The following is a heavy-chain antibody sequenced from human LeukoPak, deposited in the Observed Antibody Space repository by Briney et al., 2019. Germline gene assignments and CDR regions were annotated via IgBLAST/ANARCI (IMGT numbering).Heavy chain of an antibody. CDR3: TRGFGVAYYYYMDV. CDR1: GGGTFSTHG. CDR2: IIPIFGTI. V-gene: IGHV1-69*06. Sequence: ASVKASCKASGGGTFSTHGISGVRHAPGQGLEWMGRIIPIFGTINYAQKFQDRVTITADKSTSTVHMDLSSLRSDDKAVYYCTRGFGVAYYYYMDVWDEGTTVIVSS. J-gene: IGHJ6*03. D-gene: IGHD3-3*01.